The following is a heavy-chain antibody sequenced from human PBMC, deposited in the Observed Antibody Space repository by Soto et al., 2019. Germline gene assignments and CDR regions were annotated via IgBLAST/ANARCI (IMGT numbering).Heavy chain of an antibody. V-gene: IGHV3-33*08. CDR1: ACTFSNFS. CDR3: ARDGLLWFGEIYYYGMDV. D-gene: IGHD3-10*01. CDR2: IWYDGSNK. J-gene: IGHJ6*02. Sequence: PGGSLRLSFAASACTFSNFSMSWVRQAPGKGLEWVAVIWYDGSNKYYADSVKGRFTISRDNSKNTLYLQMNSLRAEDTAVYYCARDGLLWFGEIYYYGMDVWGQGTTVTVSS.